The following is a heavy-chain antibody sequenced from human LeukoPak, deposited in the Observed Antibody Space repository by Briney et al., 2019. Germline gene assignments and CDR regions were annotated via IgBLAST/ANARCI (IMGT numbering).Heavy chain of an antibody. J-gene: IGHJ4*02. CDR3: ANRGQQLYDY. D-gene: IGHD6-13*01. CDR2: INVYNGKT. CDR1: DHTFSSDG. V-gene: IGHV1-18*01. Sequence: ASVKVSCKISDHTFSSDGFTWVRQAPGKGLEWMGWINVYNGKTDYAHKFQGRVTMTTDTSTNTAYMDLRSPRSDDTAMYYCANRGQQLYDYWGQGTLVTVSS.